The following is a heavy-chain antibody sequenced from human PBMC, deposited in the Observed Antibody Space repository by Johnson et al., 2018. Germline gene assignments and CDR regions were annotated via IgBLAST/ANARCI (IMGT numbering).Heavy chain of an antibody. CDR2: ITWHGDIT. D-gene: IGHD3-22*01. CDR1: GFTFDDYT. Sequence: QLVESGGVVVQPGGSLRLSCAASGFTFDDYTMHWVRQAPGKGLEWVSLITWHGDITYYADSVEGRFTISRTNSKNSLYLEMNSLRTDDTALYYCAKGGTAPYYYDSSGLLFDYWGQGTLVTVSS. J-gene: IGHJ4*02. V-gene: IGHV3-43*01. CDR3: AKGGTAPYYYDSSGLLFDY.